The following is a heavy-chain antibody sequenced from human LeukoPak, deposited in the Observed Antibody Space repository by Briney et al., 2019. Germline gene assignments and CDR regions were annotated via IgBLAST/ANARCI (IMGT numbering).Heavy chain of an antibody. CDR1: GGSISSGGYS. V-gene: IGHV4-30-2*01. Sequence: SQTLSLTCAVSGGSISSGGYSWSWIRQPPGKGLEWIGYIYHSGSTYYNPSLKSRVTISVDRSKNQFSLKLSSVTAADTAVYYCARADYYGSGNFDYWSQGTLVTVSS. CDR2: IYHSGST. J-gene: IGHJ4*02. D-gene: IGHD3-10*01. CDR3: ARADYYGSGNFDY.